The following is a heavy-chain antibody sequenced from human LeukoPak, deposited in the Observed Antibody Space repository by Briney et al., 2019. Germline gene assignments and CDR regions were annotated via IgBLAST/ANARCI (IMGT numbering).Heavy chain of an antibody. D-gene: IGHD3-22*01. CDR2: INTNTGNP. CDR3: ARGLGYDSSGYSYYFDY. Sequence: ASVKVSCQASVYTFTSYAMNWVRQAPGQGLEWMGWINTNTGNPTYAQGFTGRFVFSLDTSVSTAYLQISSLKAEDTAVYFCARGLGYDSSGYSYYFDYWGQGTLVTVSS. V-gene: IGHV7-4-1*02. J-gene: IGHJ4*02. CDR1: VYTFTSYA.